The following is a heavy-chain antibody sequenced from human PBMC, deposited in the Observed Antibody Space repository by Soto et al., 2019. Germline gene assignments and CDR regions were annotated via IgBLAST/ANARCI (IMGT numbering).Heavy chain of an antibody. CDR3: ARDLLHYDFWSGYSAYFYYGMDV. J-gene: IGHJ6*02. V-gene: IGHV3-48*03. CDR1: GFTFSSCE. D-gene: IGHD3-3*01. CDR2: ISDSGGTV. Sequence: GGSLRLSCAASGFTFSSCEMNWVRQAPGQGLEWVSYISDSGGTVYYADSVKGRFTVSRDNAQNSVYLQMNSLRTEDTAVYYCARDLLHYDFWSGYSAYFYYGMDVWGPGTTVTVSS.